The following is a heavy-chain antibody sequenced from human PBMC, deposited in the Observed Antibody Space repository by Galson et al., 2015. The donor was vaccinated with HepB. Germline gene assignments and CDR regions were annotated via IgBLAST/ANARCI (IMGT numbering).Heavy chain of an antibody. Sequence: TLSLTCTVSGGSISSGGYYWSWIRQPPGRGLEWIGRLYSGGSTNYNPSLKSRLTMSVDTSKNPFSLKLSSVTAADTAVYYCARGPATKKDDTSSYYAIGAFDIWGQGTMVTVSS. V-gene: IGHV4-61*02. D-gene: IGHD3-22*01. CDR1: GGSISSGGYY. CDR3: ARGPATKKDDTSSYYAIGAFDI. CDR2: LYSGGST. J-gene: IGHJ3*02.